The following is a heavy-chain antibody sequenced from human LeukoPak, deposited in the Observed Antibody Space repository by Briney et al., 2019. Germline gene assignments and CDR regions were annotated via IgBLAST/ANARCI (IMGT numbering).Heavy chain of an antibody. CDR3: ARDSGPTYYYGSGSYTDY. J-gene: IGHJ4*02. CDR1: GFTFSSYG. V-gene: IGHV3-33*01. Sequence: GGSLRLSCAASGFTFSSYGMHWVRQAPGKGLEWVAVIWYDGSNKYYADSVKGRFTISRDNSKNTLYLQMNSLRAEDTAVYYCARDSGPTYYYGSGSYTDYWGQGTLVTVSS. D-gene: IGHD3-10*01. CDR2: IWYDGSNK.